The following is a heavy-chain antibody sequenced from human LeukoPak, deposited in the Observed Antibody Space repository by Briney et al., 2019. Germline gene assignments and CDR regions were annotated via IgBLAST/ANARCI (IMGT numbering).Heavy chain of an antibody. CDR1: GGSISSYY. CDR2: IYTSGST. V-gene: IGHV4-4*08. CDR3: ARDAPVDYYDSSGYYSAVPGNNWFDP. Sequence: SETLSLTCTVSGGSISSYYWSWIRQPPGKGLEWIGRIYTSGSTNYNPSLKSRVTISVDTSKNQFSLKLSSVTAADTAVYYCARDAPVDYYDSSGYYSAVPGNNWFDPWGQGTLVTVSS. D-gene: IGHD3-22*01. J-gene: IGHJ5*02.